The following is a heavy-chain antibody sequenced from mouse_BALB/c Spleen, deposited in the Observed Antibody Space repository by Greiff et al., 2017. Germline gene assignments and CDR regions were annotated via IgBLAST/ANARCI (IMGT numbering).Heavy chain of an antibody. CDR2: IYPSDSYT. J-gene: IGHJ3*01. CDR3: TRGDYGGSRAWFAY. Sequence: QVQLKQPGAELVRPGASVKLSCKASGYTFTSYWINWVKQRPGQGLEWIGNIYPSDSYTNYNQKFEDKATLTVDKSSSTAYMQLSSPTSEDSAVYYCTRGDYGGSRAWFAYWGQGTLVTVSA. CDR1: GYTFTSYW. D-gene: IGHD1-1*01. V-gene: IGHV1-69*02.